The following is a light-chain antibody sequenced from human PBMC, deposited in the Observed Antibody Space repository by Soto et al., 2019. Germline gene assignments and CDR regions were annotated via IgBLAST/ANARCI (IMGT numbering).Light chain of an antibody. CDR2: SNS. CDR3: AAWDDSLSGPV. CDR1: SSNIGSNT. J-gene: IGLJ2*01. V-gene: IGLV1-44*01. Sequence: QLVLTQPPSASGSPGQRVTISCSRSSSNIGSNTVHWYQQLPGTAPKLLIYSNSERPSGVPDRFSGSKSATSASLAISGLQSEDEADYYCAAWDDSLSGPVFGGGTKLTVL.